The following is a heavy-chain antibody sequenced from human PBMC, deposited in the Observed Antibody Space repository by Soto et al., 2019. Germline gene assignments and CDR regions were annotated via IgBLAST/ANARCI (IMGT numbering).Heavy chain of an antibody. D-gene: IGHD3-16*01. CDR3: ARDGLGQWVYDY. Sequence: EVQLVESGGGLVQPGGSLRLSCAASGFTFSSYWMTWVRQAPGKGLEWVANIKQDGSEKYYVDSVKGRFTISRDNAKNSLYLQMNSLRGEDTAVYYCARDGLGQWVYDYWGQGTLVTVSS. V-gene: IGHV3-7*01. CDR1: GFTFSSYW. CDR2: IKQDGSEK. J-gene: IGHJ4*02.